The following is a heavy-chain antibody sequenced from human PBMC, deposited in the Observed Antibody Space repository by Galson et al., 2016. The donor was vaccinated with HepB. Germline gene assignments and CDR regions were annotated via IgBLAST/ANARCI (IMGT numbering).Heavy chain of an antibody. CDR2: VYSSGST. J-gene: IGHJ4*02. V-gene: IGHV4-59*12. CDR3: AREGPVNRRGSYNYYGYYFDV. CDR1: GGSMNSYY. D-gene: IGHD1-1*01. Sequence: SETLSLTCTVSGGSMNSYYWTWIRQPPGMGLEWVGYVYSSGSTNYNPSLQSRVTISVDTSKNQFSLRLFSVTAADTAVYYCAREGPVNRRGSYNYYGYYFDVWGQGTRVTVSS.